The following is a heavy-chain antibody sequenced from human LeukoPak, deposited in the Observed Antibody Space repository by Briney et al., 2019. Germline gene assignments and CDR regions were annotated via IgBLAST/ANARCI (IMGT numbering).Heavy chain of an antibody. CDR2: INPNSGGT. D-gene: IGHD1-1*01. Sequence: ASVKVSCKASGYTFTGYYMHWVRRAPGQGLEWMGWINPNSGGTNYAQKFQGRVTMTRDTSISTAYMELSSLRSEDTAVYYCARVPPPAVPYYYYGMDVWGQGTTVTVSS. CDR1: GYTFTGYY. J-gene: IGHJ6*02. CDR3: ARVPPPAVPYYYYGMDV. V-gene: IGHV1-2*02.